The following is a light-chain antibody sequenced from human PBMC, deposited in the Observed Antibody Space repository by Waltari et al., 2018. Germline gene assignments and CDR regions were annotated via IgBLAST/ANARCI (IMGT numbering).Light chain of an antibody. CDR3: QSYDTSLSVV. CDR1: GSNIGAGYD. Sequence: QSVLTQPPSVSGAPGQRVTISCTGSGSNIGAGYDVPWYQQLPRAAPKLLIYGSSTRPLGVPDRFVGAPSGTSASLAITGLQAEDEADYYCQSYDTSLSVVFGGGTKLTVL. J-gene: IGLJ3*02. CDR2: GSS. V-gene: IGLV1-40*01.